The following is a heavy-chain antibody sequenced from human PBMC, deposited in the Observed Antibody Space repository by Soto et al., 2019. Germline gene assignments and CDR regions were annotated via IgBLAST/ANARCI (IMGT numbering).Heavy chain of an antibody. J-gene: IGHJ5*02. CDR2: INHSGST. D-gene: IGHD6-13*01. CDR1: GGSFSGYY. Sequence: PSETLSLTCAVYGGSFSGYYWSWIRQPPGKGLEWIGEINHSGSTNYNPSLKSRVTISVDTSKNQFSLKLSSVTAADTAVYYCARGAAGRLKFDPWGQGTLVTVST. V-gene: IGHV4-34*01. CDR3: ARGAAGRLKFDP.